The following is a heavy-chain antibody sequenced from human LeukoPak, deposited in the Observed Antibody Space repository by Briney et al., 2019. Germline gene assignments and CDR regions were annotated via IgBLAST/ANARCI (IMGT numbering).Heavy chain of an antibody. CDR3: ARLTPTEGY. V-gene: IGHV3-74*01. CDR1: GFTFSSYW. Sequence: GGSLRLSCAASGFTFSSYWMHWVRQAPGKGLVWVSRINTDGSSTSYADSVKRRFTISRDNANNTLYLQMNSLRADDTAVYYWARLTPTEGYWGEGTLVSVSS. CDR2: INTDGSST. J-gene: IGHJ4*02. D-gene: IGHD4-23*01.